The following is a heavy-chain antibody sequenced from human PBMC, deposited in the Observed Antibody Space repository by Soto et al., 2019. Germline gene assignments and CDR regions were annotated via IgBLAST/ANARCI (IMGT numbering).Heavy chain of an antibody. CDR1: GFTFSSYA. J-gene: IGHJ6*02. CDR2: ISGSGGST. V-gene: IGHV3-23*01. D-gene: IGHD6-13*01. Sequence: GGSLRLSCAASGFTFSSYAMSWVRQAPGKGLEWVSAISGSGGSTYYADSVKGRFTISRDNSKNTLYLQMNSLRAEDTAVYYCAKRAAAGTSYYYYGMDVWGQGTTVTVSS. CDR3: AKRAAAGTSYYYYGMDV.